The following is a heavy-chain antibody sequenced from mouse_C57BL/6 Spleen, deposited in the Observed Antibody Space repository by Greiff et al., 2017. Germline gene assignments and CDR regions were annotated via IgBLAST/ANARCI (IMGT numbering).Heavy chain of an antibody. D-gene: IGHD4-1*01. CDR2: IDPENGDT. CDR3: TTGLGDY. Sequence: VQLQQSGAELVRPGASVKLSCTASGFNIKDDYMHWVKQRPEQGLEWIGWIDPENGDTEYASKFQGKATITADTSTNTAYLQRSSLSSEDTAVYYCTTGLGDYWGQGTTLTVSS. CDR1: GFNIKDDY. V-gene: IGHV14-4*01. J-gene: IGHJ2*01.